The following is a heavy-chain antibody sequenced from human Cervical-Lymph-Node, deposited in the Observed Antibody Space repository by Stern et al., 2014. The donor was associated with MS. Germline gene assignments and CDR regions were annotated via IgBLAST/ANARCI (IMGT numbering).Heavy chain of an antibody. CDR3: ARGATINDFDF. J-gene: IGHJ4*02. CDR2: IYYTGST. D-gene: IGHD5-12*01. CDR1: GASVSSSGYY. Sequence: VQLVQSGPGLVKPSQTVSLTCTVSGASVSSSGYYCSWIRQHPGKGLEWIGYIYYTGSTYYNPSLKSRVTISLDTSKNRFSLRLSSVTAADTAVYFCARGATINDFDFWGQGTLVTVSS. V-gene: IGHV4-31*03.